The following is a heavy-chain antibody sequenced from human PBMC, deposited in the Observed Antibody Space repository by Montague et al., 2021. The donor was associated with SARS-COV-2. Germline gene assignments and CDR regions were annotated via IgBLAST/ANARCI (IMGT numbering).Heavy chain of an antibody. J-gene: IGHJ4*02. Sequence: SETLSLTCSMLGSSISSDDWWSRLLLPPQVRMSYVVVFYHTGSTKYKPSLKSRVSMSVDKSWNQFSLRLTSVTAADTAIYYCARKGSGRSDLAYWGQGTRVTVSS. CDR2: FYHTGST. V-gene: IGHV4-4*02. CDR3: ARKGSGRSDLAY. CDR1: GSSISSDDW. D-gene: IGHD1-26*01.